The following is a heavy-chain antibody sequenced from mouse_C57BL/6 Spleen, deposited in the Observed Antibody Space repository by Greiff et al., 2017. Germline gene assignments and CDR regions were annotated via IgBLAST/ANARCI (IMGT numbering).Heavy chain of an antibody. CDR2: IYYSGTI. CDR3: ARDRELGYFDY. Sequence: EVKLMESGPGLVKPSQTVFLTCTVTGISITTGNYRWSWIRQFPGNKLEWIGYIYYSGTITYNPSLTSRTTITRDTPKNQFFLEMNSLTAEDTATYCCARDRELGYFDYWGQGTTLTVSS. D-gene: IGHD4-1*01. J-gene: IGHJ2*01. CDR1: GISITTGNYR. V-gene: IGHV3-5*01.